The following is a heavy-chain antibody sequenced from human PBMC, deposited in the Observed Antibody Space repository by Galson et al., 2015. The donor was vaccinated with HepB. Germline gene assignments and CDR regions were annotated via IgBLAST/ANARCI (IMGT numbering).Heavy chain of an antibody. Sequence: SLRLSCAASGITFSSYAMSWVRQAPGKGLEWVSVISGGGGSTNVADSVKGRLTISRDNSKNSLFLQMNSLRADDTAIYYCVKSPYSTSSSSGYFDYWGQGALVTVSS. CDR3: VKSPYSTSSSSGYFDY. D-gene: IGHD6-6*01. CDR1: GITFSSYA. V-gene: IGHV3-23*01. CDR2: ISGGGGST. J-gene: IGHJ4*02.